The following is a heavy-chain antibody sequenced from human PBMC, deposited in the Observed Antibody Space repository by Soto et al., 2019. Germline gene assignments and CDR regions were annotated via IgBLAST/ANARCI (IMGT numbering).Heavy chain of an antibody. CDR1: GGSFSGYS. V-gene: IGHV4-34*01. CDR2: INHSGST. D-gene: IGHD1-26*01. CDR3: ARGGGGPANAYYFYY. Sequence: QVQLQQWGAGLLKPSETMSLTCAVYGGSFSGYSWSWIRQPPGKGLEWVGEINHSGSTNYNPSLNIRVAISVDTSKNQFSLKLSSVTAADTPVYYCARGGGGPANAYYFYYWGQGTLVTVAS. J-gene: IGHJ4*02.